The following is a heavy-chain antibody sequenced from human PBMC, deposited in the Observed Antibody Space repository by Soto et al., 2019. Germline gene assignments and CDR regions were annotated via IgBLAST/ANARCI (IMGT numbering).Heavy chain of an antibody. CDR1: GGSISSYY. D-gene: IGHD3-3*01. V-gene: IGHV4-59*08. J-gene: IGHJ5*02. Sequence: SETLSLTCTVSGGSISSYYWSWIRQPPGKGLEWIGYIYYSGSTNYNPSLKSRVTISVDTSKNQFSLKLSSVTAADTAVYYCARHVDGLRGDFWSGYYRYNWFDPWGQGTLVTVSS. CDR2: IYYSGST. CDR3: ARHVDGLRGDFWSGYYRYNWFDP.